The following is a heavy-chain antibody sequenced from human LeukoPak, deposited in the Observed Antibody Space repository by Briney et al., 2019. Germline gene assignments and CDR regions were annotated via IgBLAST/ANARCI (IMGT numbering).Heavy chain of an antibody. CDR1: GFTFSSYW. CDR3: ASAGFTYYYDSSGYYLY. J-gene: IGHJ4*02. V-gene: IGHV3-7*01. Sequence: GGSLRLSCAASGFTFSSYWMSWVRQAPGKGLEWVANIKPDGSEKYYVDSVKGRFTISRDNAKNSLYLQMNSLRAEDTAVYYCASAGFTYYYDSSGYYLYWGQGTLVTVSS. D-gene: IGHD3-22*01. CDR2: IKPDGSEK.